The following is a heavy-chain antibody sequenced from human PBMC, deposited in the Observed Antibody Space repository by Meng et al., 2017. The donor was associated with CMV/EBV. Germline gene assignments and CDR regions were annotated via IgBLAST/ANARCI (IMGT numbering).Heavy chain of an antibody. Sequence: GSSGLACVGSGFTFSSYALGWVRQAPGKGLEWVSTVSGSSITTYYADSVKGRFTISRDNYNDILSLEMNSLRAEDTALYYCVKDHKDWGHGTLVTVSS. CDR3: VKDHKD. V-gene: IGHV3-23*01. CDR2: VSGSSITT. CDR1: GFTFSSYA. J-gene: IGHJ4*01.